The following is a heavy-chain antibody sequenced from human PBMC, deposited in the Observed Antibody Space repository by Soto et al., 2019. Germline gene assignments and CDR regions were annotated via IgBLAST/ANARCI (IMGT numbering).Heavy chain of an antibody. D-gene: IGHD2-15*01. CDR3: ARGPRVVVVVAATRGRRFDP. J-gene: IGHJ5*02. V-gene: IGHV4-34*01. Sequence: PSETLSLTCAVYGGSFSGYYWSWIRQPLGKGLEWIGEINHSGSTNYNPSLKSRVTISVDTSKNQFSLKLSSVTAADTAVYYCARGPRVVVVVAATRGRRFDPWGQGTLVTVSS. CDR2: INHSGST. CDR1: GGSFSGYY.